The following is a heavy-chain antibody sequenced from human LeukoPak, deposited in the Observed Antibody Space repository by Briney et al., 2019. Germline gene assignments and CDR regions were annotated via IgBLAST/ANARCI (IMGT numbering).Heavy chain of an antibody. CDR3: VSLFGTIDY. Sequence: SETLSLTCAVYGGSFSGYYWSWIRPPPGKGLEWIGEINHSGSTNYNPSLKSRVTISVDTSKNQFSLKLSSVTAADTAVYYCVSLFGTIDYWGQGTLVTVSS. CDR1: GGSFSGYY. J-gene: IGHJ4*02. V-gene: IGHV4-34*01. D-gene: IGHD3-10*01. CDR2: INHSGST.